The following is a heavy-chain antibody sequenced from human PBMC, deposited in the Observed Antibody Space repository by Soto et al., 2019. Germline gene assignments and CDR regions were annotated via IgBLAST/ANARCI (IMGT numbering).Heavy chain of an antibody. CDR2: ISAYNGNT. CDR3: ARDQGISTFGMYSKYYHGKDG. CDR1: GYTFTSYG. D-gene: IGHD3-3*01. Sequence: GASVTVCCKASGYTFTSYGSRWVRQAPGQGLEWMGWISAYNGNTNYARHLQGRVSMTTDTSTITAYMDLRSLRSDDTAVYYCARDQGISTFGMYSKYYHGKDGWGQGTTVTVPS. J-gene: IGHJ6*02. V-gene: IGHV1-18*01.